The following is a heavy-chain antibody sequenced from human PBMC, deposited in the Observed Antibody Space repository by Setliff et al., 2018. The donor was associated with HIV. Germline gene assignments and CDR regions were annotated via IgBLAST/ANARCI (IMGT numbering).Heavy chain of an antibody. Sequence: QPGGSLRLSCAAAGFDFSNYWIHWVRQVAGKGLVWVSSIDAAGSTTAFADSVRGRFTISRDNTKNTVYLQMDSLRAEDTAVYYCARAVYYNGLDVWGQGTTVTVSS. CDR1: GFDFSNYW. CDR2: IDAAGSTT. J-gene: IGHJ6*02. V-gene: IGHV3-74*01. D-gene: IGHD3-10*01. CDR3: ARAVYYNGLDV.